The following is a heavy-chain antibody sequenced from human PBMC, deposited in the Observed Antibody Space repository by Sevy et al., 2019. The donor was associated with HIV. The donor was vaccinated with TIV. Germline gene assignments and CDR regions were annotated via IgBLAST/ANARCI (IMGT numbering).Heavy chain of an antibody. J-gene: IGHJ4*02. Sequence: GGSLRLSCAASGFTFSSYGMHWVRQAPGKGLEWVAVISYDGSNKYYADSVKGRFTISRDNSKNTLYLQMNSLRAEDTAVYYCAKGTSSTTTEYYDFWSGYLDYWGQGTLVTVSS. V-gene: IGHV3-30*18. CDR3: AKGTSSTTTEYYDFWSGYLDY. D-gene: IGHD3-3*01. CDR1: GFTFSSYG. CDR2: ISYDGSNK.